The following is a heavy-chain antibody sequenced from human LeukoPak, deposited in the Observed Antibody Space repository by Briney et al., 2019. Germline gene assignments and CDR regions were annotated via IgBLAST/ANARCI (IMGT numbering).Heavy chain of an antibody. V-gene: IGHV1-69*13. CDR2: IIPIFRTT. CDR1: GGPFSTYA. J-gene: IGHJ6*03. CDR3: ASFYCRNSDCYGGCYYMDV. D-gene: IGHD2-21*02. Sequence: GASVRVSCRASGGPFSTYAISWVRQPPGQGLEGRGGIIPIFRTTNNAQKFQGRVTITADESTSTAYMELGSLRSDDTAVYFWASFYCRNSDCYGGCYYMDVWGKGTTVTVSS.